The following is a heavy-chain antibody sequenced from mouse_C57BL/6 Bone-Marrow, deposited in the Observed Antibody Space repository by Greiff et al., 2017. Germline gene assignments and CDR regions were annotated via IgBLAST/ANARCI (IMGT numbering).Heavy chain of an antibody. V-gene: IGHV1-72*01. CDR3: SRGAHYYGSSLFAY. J-gene: IGHJ3*01. CDR1: GYTFTSYW. Sequence: QVQLQQPGAELVKPGASVKLSCKASGYTFTSYWMHWVKQRPGRGLEWIGRIDPNSGGTKYNEKFKSKATLTVDKPSSPTYMQLSSLTSEYSAVYYCSRGAHYYGSSLFAYWGQGTLVTVSA. CDR2: IDPNSGGT. D-gene: IGHD1-1*01.